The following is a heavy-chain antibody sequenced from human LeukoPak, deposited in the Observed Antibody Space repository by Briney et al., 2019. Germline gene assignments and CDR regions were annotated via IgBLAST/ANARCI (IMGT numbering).Heavy chain of an antibody. V-gene: IGHV4-61*02. CDR2: IYTSGST. CDR1: GGSISSGSYY. CDR3: AIAHSVYYFDY. D-gene: IGHD6-13*01. Sequence: PSETLSLTCTVSGGSISSGSYYWSWIRQPAGKGLEWIGRIYTSGSTNYSPSLKSRVTISVDTSKNQFSLKLSSVTAADTAVYYCAIAHSVYYFDYWGQGTLVTVSS. J-gene: IGHJ4*02.